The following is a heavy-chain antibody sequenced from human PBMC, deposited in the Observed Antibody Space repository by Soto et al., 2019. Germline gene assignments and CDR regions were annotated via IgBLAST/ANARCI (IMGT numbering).Heavy chain of an antibody. CDR2: IYYSGST. J-gene: IGHJ6*02. CDR1: GGSIGSYY. Sequence: SETLSLTCTVSGGSIGSYYWSWIRQPPGKGLEWIGYIYYSGSTNYNPSLKSRVTISVDTSKNQFSLKLSSVTAADTAVYYCAREYYDSSGLPYGMDVWGQGTTVTVSS. D-gene: IGHD3-22*01. CDR3: AREYYDSSGLPYGMDV. V-gene: IGHV4-59*01.